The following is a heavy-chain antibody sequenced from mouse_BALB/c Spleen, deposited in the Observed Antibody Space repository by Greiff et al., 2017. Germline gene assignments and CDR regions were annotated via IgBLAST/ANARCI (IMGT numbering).Heavy chain of an antibody. V-gene: IGHV1-31*01. J-gene: IGHJ1*01. Sequence: VQLQQSGPELVKPGASVKISCKASGYSFTGYYMHWVKQSHVKSLEWIGRINPYNGATSYNQNFKDKASLTVDKSSSTAYMELHSLTSEDSAVYYCARPLYYGSSYWYFDVWGAGTTVTVSS. CDR2: INPYNGAT. D-gene: IGHD1-1*01. CDR3: ARPLYYGSSYWYFDV. CDR1: GYSFTGYY.